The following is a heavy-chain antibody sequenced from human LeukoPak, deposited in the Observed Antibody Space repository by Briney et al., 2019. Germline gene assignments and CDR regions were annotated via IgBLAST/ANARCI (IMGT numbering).Heavy chain of an antibody. CDR1: NDSISSYY. J-gene: IGHJ6*03. CDR2: IYTSGST. V-gene: IGHV4-4*07. CDR3: ARDRWVVAAMATHYCYYDLDV. D-gene: IGHD5-18*01. Sequence: SETLSLTCTVYNDSISSYYWSWIRQPPGEGLEWIGRIYTSGSTNYNPSLKSRVTISVDKSKNQFSVKLSSVTAADTAVYYCARDRWVVAAMATHYCYYDLDVWGKGITVTVSS.